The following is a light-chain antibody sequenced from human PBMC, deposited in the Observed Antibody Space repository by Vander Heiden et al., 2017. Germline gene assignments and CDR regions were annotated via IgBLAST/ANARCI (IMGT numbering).Light chain of an antibody. CDR2: GIN. J-gene: IGLJ2*01. Sequence: QSALPQPPSASGTPGPSVTIASSRSSSNIGRNTVNWYQQLPGKAPKVLMYGINQRPSGVPDRFSGSKSGTTACLAISGLQSEDEAVYYGAAWDDSLVLFGGGTNLTVL. V-gene: IGLV1-44*01. CDR3: AAWDDSLVL. CDR1: SSNIGRNT.